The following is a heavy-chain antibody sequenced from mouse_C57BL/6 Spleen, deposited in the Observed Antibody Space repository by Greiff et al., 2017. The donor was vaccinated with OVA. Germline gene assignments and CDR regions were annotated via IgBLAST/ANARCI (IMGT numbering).Heavy chain of an antibody. CDR2: IDPETGGT. J-gene: IGHJ2*01. CDR1: GYTFTDYE. Sequence: VQLQQSGAELVRPGASVTLSCKASGYTFTDYEMHWVKQTPVHGLEWIGAIDPETGGTAYNQKFKGKAILTADKSSSTAYMELRSLTSEDSAVYYCTRRGNSSKMDYGGKGTTLTVSS. V-gene: IGHV1-15*01. D-gene: IGHD3-2*02. CDR3: TRRGNSSKMDY.